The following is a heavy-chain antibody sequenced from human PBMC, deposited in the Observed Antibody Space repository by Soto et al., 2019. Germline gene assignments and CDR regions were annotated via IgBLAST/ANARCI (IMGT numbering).Heavy chain of an antibody. CDR3: TRGRVADKFDY. J-gene: IGHJ4*02. Sequence: EVQLVESRGGLVKPGGTLRLSCAASGFTFSNYSMNWVRQAPGKGLEWVSSISSSSSYIYYADSVKGRFTISRDNAKNSLYLQMNSLRAEDTAVYYGTRGRVADKFDYCGQGTLVTVSS. V-gene: IGHV3-21*01. CDR1: GFTFSNYS. D-gene: IGHD6-13*01. CDR2: ISSSSSYI.